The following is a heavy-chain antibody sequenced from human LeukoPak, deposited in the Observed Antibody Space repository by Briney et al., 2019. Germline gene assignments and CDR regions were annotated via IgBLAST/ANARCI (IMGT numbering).Heavy chain of an antibody. J-gene: IGHJ5*02. V-gene: IGHV3-33*01. CDR1: GFTFNTFG. CDR2: MWVDGSND. D-gene: IGHD2-2*02. CDR3: ARGIHKNYCTSTSCYINCFDP. Sequence: TLRLSCAASGFTFNTFGMYWVRQVPGKGLEWVAVMWVDGSNDQYADSVKGRFTLFRDNSKNSLSLEMNSLRAEDKAVYYCARGIHKNYCTSTSCYINCFDPWGQGTLVTV.